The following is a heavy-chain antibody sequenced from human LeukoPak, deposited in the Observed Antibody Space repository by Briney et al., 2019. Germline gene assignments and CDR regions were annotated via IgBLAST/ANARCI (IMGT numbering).Heavy chain of an antibody. CDR3: ARGSGYSYGYPFDY. Sequence: SETLSLTCTVSGGSISSSSYYWGWIRQPPGKGLEWIGSIYYSGSTNCNPSLKSRVTMSVDTSKNQFSLKLTSVSAADTAVYYCARGSGYSYGYPFDYWGQGTLVTVSS. D-gene: IGHD5-18*01. CDR1: GGSISSSSYY. J-gene: IGHJ4*02. CDR2: IYYSGST. V-gene: IGHV4-39*07.